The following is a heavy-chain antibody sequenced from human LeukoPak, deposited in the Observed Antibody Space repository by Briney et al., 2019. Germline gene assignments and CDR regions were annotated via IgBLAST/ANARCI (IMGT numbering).Heavy chain of an antibody. Sequence: ASVKVSCNVSGYTLTELSMPWVRQAPGKGLEWMRGFDPEDGETIYAQKFQGRVTMTEDTSTDTAYMELSSLRSEDTAVYYCATDTTSLKRIAMIVVAPADAFDIWGQGTMVTVSS. V-gene: IGHV1-24*01. J-gene: IGHJ3*02. CDR2: FDPEDGET. D-gene: IGHD3-22*01. CDR1: GYTLTELS. CDR3: ATDTTSLKRIAMIVVAPADAFDI.